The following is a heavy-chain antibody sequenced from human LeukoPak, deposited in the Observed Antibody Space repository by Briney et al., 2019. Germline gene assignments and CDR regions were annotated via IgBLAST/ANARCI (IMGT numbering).Heavy chain of an antibody. V-gene: IGHV4-39*07. Sequence: SETLSLTCTVSGGSLSSSHYHWGWIRQPPGKGLEWVGTIYYSGRTYYNPSLKSRVTISVDTSKNQFSLNLSSVTAADTAVYYCARGLSSSWYTGNWFDPWGQGTLVTVSS. D-gene: IGHD6-13*01. J-gene: IGHJ5*02. CDR2: IYYSGRT. CDR3: ARGLSSSWYTGNWFDP. CDR1: GGSLSSSHYH.